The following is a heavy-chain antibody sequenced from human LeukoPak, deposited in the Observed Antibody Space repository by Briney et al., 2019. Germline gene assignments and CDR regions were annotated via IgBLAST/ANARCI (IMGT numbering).Heavy chain of an antibody. CDR3: ARAGTYYYDSSGYLYYYYGMDV. D-gene: IGHD3-22*01. CDR1: GYTFTSYD. V-gene: IGHV1-8*01. Sequence: ASVKVYCKASGYTFTSYDINWVRQATGQGLEWMGWMNPNSGNTGYAQKFQGRVTMTRNTSISTAYMELSSLRSEDTAVYYCARAGTYYYDSSGYLYYYYGMDVWGQGTTVTVSS. J-gene: IGHJ6*02. CDR2: MNPNSGNT.